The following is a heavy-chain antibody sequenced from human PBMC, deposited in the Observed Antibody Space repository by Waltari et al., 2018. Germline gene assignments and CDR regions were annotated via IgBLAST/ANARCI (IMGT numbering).Heavy chain of an antibody. V-gene: IGHV1-69*13. D-gene: IGHD3-3*01. Sequence: QVQLVQSGAEVTKPGSSVKVPCKASGGTFRSLAIGLLRPAPGQGLEWMGRIIPIFGTANYAQKFQGRVTITADKSTSTAYMELSSLRSEDTAVYYCARVPARQLLEWPRAFDIWGQGTMVTVSS. CDR2: IIPIFGTA. CDR3: ARVPARQLLEWPRAFDI. J-gene: IGHJ3*02. CDR1: GGTFRSLA.